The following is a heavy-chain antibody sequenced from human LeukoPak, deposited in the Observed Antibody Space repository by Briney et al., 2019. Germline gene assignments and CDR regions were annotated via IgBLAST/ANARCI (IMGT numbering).Heavy chain of an antibody. CDR2: IYHSGTT. CDR3: ARDTTAVTSSAFDS. D-gene: IGHD6-19*01. CDR1: GGSISSSYW. J-gene: IGHJ4*02. V-gene: IGHV4-4*02. Sequence: SDTLSLTCAVSGGSISSSYWWSWVRPPPGKGLEWIGEIYHSGTTNYNPSLKSRVTISVDKLKNQFSLRLSSVTAADTAVYYCARDTTAVTSSAFDSWGQGTLVTVSS.